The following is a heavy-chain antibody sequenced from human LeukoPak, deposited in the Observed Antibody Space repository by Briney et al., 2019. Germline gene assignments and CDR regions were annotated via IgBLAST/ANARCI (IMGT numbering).Heavy chain of an antibody. J-gene: IGHJ4*02. CDR3: ARLYSGYDLEDY. V-gene: IGHV4-59*12. CDR1: GGSISSYY. Sequence: PSETLSLTCTVSGGSISSYYWSWIRQPPGRGLEWIGYIYYSGSTNYNPSLKSRVTISVDTSKNQFSLKLSSVTAADTAVYYCARLYSGYDLEDYWGQGTLVTVSS. CDR2: IYYSGST. D-gene: IGHD5-12*01.